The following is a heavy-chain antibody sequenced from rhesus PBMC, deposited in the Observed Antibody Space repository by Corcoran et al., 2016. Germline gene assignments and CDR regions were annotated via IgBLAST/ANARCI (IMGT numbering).Heavy chain of an antibody. CDR1: GFTFGSYY. CDR2: INTGVGNP. J-gene: IGHJ4*01. CDR3: ARDRYSSGWSYFDY. D-gene: IGHD6S26*01. V-gene: IGHV3-8*01. Sequence: EVQLVESGGGLVQPGGSLRLSCTGSGFTFGSYYMYWVRKAPGKGREWVSAINTGVGNPWYTDSVKGRFTISKENAKNTLYLQMDSLRAEDTAVYYCARDRYSSGWSYFDYWGQGVLVTVSS.